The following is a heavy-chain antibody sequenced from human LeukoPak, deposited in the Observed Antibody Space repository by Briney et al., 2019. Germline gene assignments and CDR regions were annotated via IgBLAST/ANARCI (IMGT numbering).Heavy chain of an antibody. CDR1: GYTFTGYY. D-gene: IGHD3-10*01. CDR3: ARGGSGSYFSWLDP. J-gene: IGHJ5*02. Sequence: ASVKVSCKASGYTFTGYYIHWVRQAPGQGLECVGWINPNSGGTSYAQKFQGWVTMTRDTSISTAYMELSRLRSDDTAVYYCARGGSGSYFSWLDPWGQGTLVTVSS. CDR2: INPNSGGT. V-gene: IGHV1-2*04.